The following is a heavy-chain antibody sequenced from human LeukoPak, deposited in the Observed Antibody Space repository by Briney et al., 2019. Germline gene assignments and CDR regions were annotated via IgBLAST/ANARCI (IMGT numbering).Heavy chain of an antibody. V-gene: IGHV4-59*12. J-gene: IGHJ4*02. CDR3: ARPGSIAAAGYFDY. CDR2: IYYSGST. Sequence: SETLSLTCTVSGGSISSYYWSWIRQPPGKGLEWIGYIYYSGSTNYNPSLKSRVTISVDKSKNQFSLKLSSVTAADTAVYYCARPGSIAAAGYFDYWGQGTLVTVSS. CDR1: GGSISSYY. D-gene: IGHD6-13*01.